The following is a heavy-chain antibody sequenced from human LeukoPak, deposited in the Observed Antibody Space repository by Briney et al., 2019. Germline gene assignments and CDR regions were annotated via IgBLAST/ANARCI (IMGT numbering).Heavy chain of an antibody. J-gene: IGHJ6*02. D-gene: IGHD5-12*01. CDR1: GFSLSSSGMC. CDR3: ARNRGYSGYGMDV. V-gene: IGHV2-70*11. CDR2: IDWDDDK. Sequence: SGPTLVNPTQTLTLTCTFSGFSLSSSGMCVSWIRQPPGKALEWLARIDWDDDKHYTTSLKTRLTISKDTSKNQVVLTMTSMDPVDTATYYCARNRGYSGYGMDVWGQETTVTVSS.